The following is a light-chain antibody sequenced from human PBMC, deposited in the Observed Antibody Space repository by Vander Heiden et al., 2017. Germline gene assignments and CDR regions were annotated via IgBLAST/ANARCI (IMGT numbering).Light chain of an antibody. J-gene: IGKJ3*01. V-gene: IGKV3-15*01. CDR2: GAS. CDR1: QSVSSN. CDR3: QQYNNWIFT. Sequence: EIVMTQSTATLSVSPGERATLSCRASQSVSSNLAWYQQKPGQSPRLLIYGASTRATGIPARFSGSGSGTEFTLTISSLQSEDFAVYYCQQYNNWIFTFGPGTKVDIK.